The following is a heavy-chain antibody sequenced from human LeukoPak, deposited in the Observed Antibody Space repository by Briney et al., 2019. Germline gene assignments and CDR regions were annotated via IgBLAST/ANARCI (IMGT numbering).Heavy chain of an antibody. CDR3: ATVDTAMVTPFDY. CDR1: GFTFSSYA. V-gene: IGHV3-30-3*01. D-gene: IGHD5-18*01. Sequence: TGGSLRLSCAASGFTFSSYAMHWVRQAPVKGLEWVAVISFDGSNKYYADSVKGRFTISRDNSKNTLFLQMKSLRAEDTAVYYCATVDTAMVTPFDYWGQGTLVTVSS. J-gene: IGHJ4*02. CDR2: ISFDGSNK.